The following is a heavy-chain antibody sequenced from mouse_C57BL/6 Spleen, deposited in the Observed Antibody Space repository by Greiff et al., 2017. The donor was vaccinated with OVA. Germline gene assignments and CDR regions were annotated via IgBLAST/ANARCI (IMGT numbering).Heavy chain of an antibody. D-gene: IGHD2-4*01. CDR2: INPNNGGT. CDR3: ARSIYYDYDGYFDV. J-gene: IGHJ1*03. V-gene: IGHV1-18*01. Sequence: VQLKQSGPELVKPGASVKIPCKASGYTFTDYNMDWVKQSHGKSLEWIGDINPNNGGTIYNQKFKGKATLTVDKSSSTAYMELRSLTSEDTAVYYCARSIYYDYDGYFDVWGTGTTVTVSS. CDR1: GYTFTDYN.